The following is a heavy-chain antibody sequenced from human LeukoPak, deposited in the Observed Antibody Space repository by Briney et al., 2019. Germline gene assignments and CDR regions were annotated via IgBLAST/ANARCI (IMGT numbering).Heavy chain of an antibody. CDR3: ARSSPSSIAARPTYYYYYMDV. V-gene: IGHV4-38-2*02. D-gene: IGHD6-6*01. CDR2: IYHSGST. CDR1: GYSIISDYF. Sequence: SETLSLTCTVSGYSIISDYFWGWIRQPPGKGLEWIGTIYHSGSTYYSPSLKSRVTISVDTSKNQFSLKLSSVTAADTAVYYCARSSPSSIAARPTYYYYYMDVWGKGTTVTVSS. J-gene: IGHJ6*03.